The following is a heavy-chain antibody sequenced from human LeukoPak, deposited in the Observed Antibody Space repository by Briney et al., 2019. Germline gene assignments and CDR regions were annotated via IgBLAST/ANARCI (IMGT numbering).Heavy chain of an antibody. J-gene: IGHJ6*02. CDR3: ARDSRRFGSKYYYYGMDV. CDR2: ISSSGSTI. D-gene: IGHD5-24*01. V-gene: IGHV3-11*01. Sequence: GGSLRLSCAASGFTFSDYYMSWIRQAPGKGLEWVSYISSSGSTIYYADSVKGRFTNSRDNAKNSLYLQMNSLRAEDTAVYYCARDSRRFGSKYYYYGMDVWGQGTTVTVSS. CDR1: GFTFSDYY.